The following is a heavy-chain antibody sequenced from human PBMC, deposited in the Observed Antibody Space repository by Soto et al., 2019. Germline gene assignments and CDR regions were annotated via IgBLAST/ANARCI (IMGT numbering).Heavy chain of an antibody. CDR2: IYYNGST. CDR3: ARVNAGYSGYDHFDY. J-gene: IGHJ4*02. V-gene: IGHV4-59*01. CDR1: GGSISSYY. D-gene: IGHD5-12*01. Sequence: QVQLQESGPGLVKPSETLSLTCTVSGGSISSYYWSWIRQPPGKGLEWIGYIYYNGSTNYNPSLKSRVTISVDTSKNQFSLKLSSVTAADTAVYYCARVNAGYSGYDHFDYWGQGTLVTVSS.